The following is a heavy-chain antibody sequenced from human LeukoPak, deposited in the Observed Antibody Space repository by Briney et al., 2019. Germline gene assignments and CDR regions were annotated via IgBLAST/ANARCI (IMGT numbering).Heavy chain of an antibody. CDR1: GGSISTYY. J-gene: IGHJ1*01. V-gene: IGHV4-59*01. CDR2: IYHSGST. D-gene: IGHD6-6*01. CDR3: ARGGAARLHFQN. Sequence: SETLSLTCTVSGGSISTYYWNWIRQPPGMGLEWIGYIYHSGSTNYNPSLQSRVTISVDTSKNQFSLNLNSVTAADTAVYYCARGGAARLHFQNWGQGTLVTVSS.